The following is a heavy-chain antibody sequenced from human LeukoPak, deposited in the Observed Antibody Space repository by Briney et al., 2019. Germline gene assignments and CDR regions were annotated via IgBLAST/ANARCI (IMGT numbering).Heavy chain of an antibody. Sequence: SQTLSLTCTVSGGSISSGDYYWSWIRQPPGKGLEWIRYIYYSGSTYYNPSLKSRVTISVDTSKNQFSLKLSSVTAADTAVYYCARGGIQLWSNWFDPWGQGTLVTVSS. CDR1: GGSISSGDYY. D-gene: IGHD5-18*01. J-gene: IGHJ5*02. CDR2: IYYSGST. V-gene: IGHV4-30-4*01. CDR3: ARGGIQLWSNWFDP.